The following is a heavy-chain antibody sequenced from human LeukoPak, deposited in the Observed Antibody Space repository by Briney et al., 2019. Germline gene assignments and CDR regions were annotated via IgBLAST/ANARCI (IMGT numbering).Heavy chain of an antibody. CDR1: GFTFSNNW. J-gene: IGHJ4*02. CDR2: IKPYGNDK. V-gene: IGHV3-7*01. Sequence: GGSLRLSCAASGFTFSNNWMTWVRQVPGKGLEWVANIKPYGNDKYYAESVNGRFTISRDNAKNSLYLQMNSLRAEDTAVYYCARARWLDYWGQGTLVTVSS. D-gene: IGHD2-15*01. CDR3: ARARWLDY.